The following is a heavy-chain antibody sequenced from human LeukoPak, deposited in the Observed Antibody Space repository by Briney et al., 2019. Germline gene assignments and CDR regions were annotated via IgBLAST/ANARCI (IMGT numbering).Heavy chain of an antibody. D-gene: IGHD3-10*01. V-gene: IGHV7-4-1*02. J-gene: IGHJ5*02. CDR3: ARESSLEGIGEGSGFDWFDP. Sequence: ASVKVSCKASGYTFTSYAMNWVRQAPGQGLEWMGWINTNTGNPTYAQGFTGRFVFSLDPSVSTAYLQISSLKAEDTAVYYCARESSLEGIGEGSGFDWFDPWGQGTLVTVSS. CDR2: INTNTGNP. CDR1: GYTFTSYA.